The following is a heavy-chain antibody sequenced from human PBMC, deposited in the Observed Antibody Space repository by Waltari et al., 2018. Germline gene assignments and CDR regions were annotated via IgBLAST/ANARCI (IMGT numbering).Heavy chain of an antibody. CDR1: GFTFDNFW. CDR3: ARGPFSYSSGTQSH. V-gene: IGHV3-74*01. CDR2: MNPDGTDT. J-gene: IGHJ4*02. D-gene: IGHD1-7*01. Sequence: EVRLVESGGGSVQPGESLRLSCVVSGFTFDNFWMHWVRQVPGKGLMWVSRMNPDGTDTTYADSVKGRFTMSRDNSRNTLYLEMTGLRVDDSAVYYCARGPFSYSSGTQSHWGRGALVTVSS.